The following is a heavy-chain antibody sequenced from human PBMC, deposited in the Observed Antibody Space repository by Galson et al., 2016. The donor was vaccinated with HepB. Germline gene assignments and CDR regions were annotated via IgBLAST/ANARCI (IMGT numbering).Heavy chain of an antibody. D-gene: IGHD6-13*01. J-gene: IGHJ4*03. CDR2: ISYDASRK. Sequence: SLRLSCAASGFTSSSYGFHWVRQAPGKGLEWVAFISYDASRKYYADSVKGRFTLSRDFSKNTLSLQMNTLRGDDTAVYFCARERVPYSNSWYAFDYWGQGTTVTVSS. V-gene: IGHV3-30*03. CDR1: GFTSSSYG. CDR3: ARERVPYSNSWYAFDY.